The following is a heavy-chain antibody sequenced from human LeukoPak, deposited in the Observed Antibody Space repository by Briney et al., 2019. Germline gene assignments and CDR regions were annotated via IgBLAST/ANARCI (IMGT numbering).Heavy chain of an antibody. CDR2: IWYDGSNK. CDR1: GFTFSSYG. J-gene: IGHJ4*02. CDR3: AREAPYFDY. Sequence: PGRSLRLSCAASGFTFSSYGMHWVRQAPGKRLEWVAVIWYDGSNKYYADSVKGRFTISRDNSKNTLYLQMNSLRAEDTAVYYCAREAPYFDYWGQGTLVTVSS. V-gene: IGHV3-33*01.